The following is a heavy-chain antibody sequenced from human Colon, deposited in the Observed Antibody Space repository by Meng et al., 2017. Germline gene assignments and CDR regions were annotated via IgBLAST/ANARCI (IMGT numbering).Heavy chain of an antibody. CDR2: IYPKSGDT. CDR3: ARDHNGNSFAY. J-gene: IGHJ4*02. Sequence: ASVKVSCKASGYTFSDKYMHWVRQAPGQGLEWMGWIYPKSGDTRYAQTFQGRVTLTMDTSITSAYMELSGLTSDDSAVYYCARDHNGNSFAYWGQGTLVTVSS. CDR1: GYTFSDKY. D-gene: IGHD4-23*01. V-gene: IGHV1-2*02.